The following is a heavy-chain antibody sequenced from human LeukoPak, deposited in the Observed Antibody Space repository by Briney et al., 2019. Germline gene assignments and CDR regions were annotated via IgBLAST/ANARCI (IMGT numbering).Heavy chain of an antibody. CDR1: GFTFSSYA. D-gene: IGHD6-19*01. CDR2: ISYDGSNK. V-gene: IGHV3-30*04. J-gene: IGHJ6*02. Sequence: GGSLRLSRAASGFTFSSYAMHWVRQAPGKGLEWVAVISYDGSNKYYADSVRGRFTISRDNSKNTLYLQMNSLRAEDTAVYYCARDVSSGWYRFQYYYYYYGMDVWGQGTTVTVSS. CDR3: ARDVSSGWYRFQYYYYYYGMDV.